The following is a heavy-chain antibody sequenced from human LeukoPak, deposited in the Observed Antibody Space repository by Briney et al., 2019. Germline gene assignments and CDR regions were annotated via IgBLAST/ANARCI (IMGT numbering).Heavy chain of an antibody. J-gene: IGHJ6*02. D-gene: IGHD3-3*01. CDR3: AKGVWSGYYQPTPYYYYGMDV. CDR2: IIPIFGTA. CDR1: GGTFSSYA. V-gene: IGHV1-69*13. Sequence: SVKVSCKASGGTFSSYAISWVRQAPGQGLEWMGGIIPIFGTANYAQKFQGRVTITADESTSTAYMELSSLRSDDTAVYYCAKGVWSGYYQPTPYYYYGMDVWGQGTTVTVSS.